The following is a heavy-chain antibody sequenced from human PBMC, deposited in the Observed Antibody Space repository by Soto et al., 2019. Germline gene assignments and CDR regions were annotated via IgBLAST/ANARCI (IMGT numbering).Heavy chain of an antibody. CDR2: IYHTGST. CDR3: ARYRFSGSRWSKFDY. J-gene: IGHJ4*02. Sequence: QVQLQQSGPGLVKPSQTLSLTCTVSGVTVSSDAYYWSWIRQPPGKGLEWIGNIYHTGSTYYSPCLKKRVDISLDKSKNQFSLWLSSVTAADTAVYYCARYRFSGSRWSKFDYWGQGTLVTVSS. D-gene: IGHD6-13*01. V-gene: IGHV4-31*03. CDR1: GVTVSSDAYY.